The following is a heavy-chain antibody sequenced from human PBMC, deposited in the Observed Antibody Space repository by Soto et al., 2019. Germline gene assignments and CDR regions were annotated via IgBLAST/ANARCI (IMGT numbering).Heavy chain of an antibody. Sequence: EVHLLESGGDLVLPGGSLRLSCAASGFAFNDFAMNWVRQAPGKGPEWLSTISGSGDKTFHSDSVKGRFNISRDNSNNKMFLQMNSLRAEDTAIYYCAKGASHAPFEKWGQGTLVTVS. CDR1: GFAFNDFA. J-gene: IGHJ4*02. CDR2: ISGSGDKT. V-gene: IGHV3-23*01. CDR3: AKGASHAPFEK.